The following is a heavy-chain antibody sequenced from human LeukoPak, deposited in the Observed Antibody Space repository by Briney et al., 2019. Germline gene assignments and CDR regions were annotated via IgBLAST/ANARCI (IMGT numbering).Heavy chain of an antibody. V-gene: IGHV4-59*01. CDR2: IYYSGST. D-gene: IGHD1-7*01. Sequence: SETLSLTCTVSGGSISSYYWSWIRQPPGKGLEWIGYIYYSGSTNYNPSLKSRVTISVDTSKNQFSLKLSSVTAADTAVYYCASDWNYPDAFDIWGQGTMVTVSS. CDR3: ASDWNYPDAFDI. J-gene: IGHJ3*02. CDR1: GGSISSYY.